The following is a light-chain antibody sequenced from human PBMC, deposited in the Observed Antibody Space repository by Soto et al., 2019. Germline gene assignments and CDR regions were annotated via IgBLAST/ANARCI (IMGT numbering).Light chain of an antibody. Sequence: EIVMTQSPATLSVSPGERATLSCRASQSISINLAWYQQKPGQAPRLLMYGASTRAIGIPARFSGSGSGTEFTLTISSLQSEDFAVYSCQQYNDWPPWTFGQGTKVEIK. CDR3: QQYNDWPPWT. CDR1: QSISIN. V-gene: IGKV3-15*01. CDR2: GAS. J-gene: IGKJ1*01.